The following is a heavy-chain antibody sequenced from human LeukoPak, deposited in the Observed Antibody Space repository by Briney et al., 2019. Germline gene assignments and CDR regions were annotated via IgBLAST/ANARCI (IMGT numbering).Heavy chain of an antibody. Sequence: GGSLRLSCAASGFTFSSYAMNWVRQAPGKGLEWLSYISSSSSTIYYADSVKGRFTISRDNARNSLYLQMNSLRDEDTAVYYCATDFTASYRLDYWGQGTLVTVSS. CDR3: ATDFTASYRLDY. J-gene: IGHJ4*02. CDR2: ISSSSSTI. CDR1: GFTFSSYA. D-gene: IGHD3-16*02. V-gene: IGHV3-48*02.